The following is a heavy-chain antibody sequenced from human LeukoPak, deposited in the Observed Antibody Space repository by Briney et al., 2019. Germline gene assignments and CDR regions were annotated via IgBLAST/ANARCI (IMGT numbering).Heavy chain of an antibody. CDR3: AKLHRTTIRFDY. D-gene: IGHD1-1*01. CDR2: ISGSGGST. Sequence: GGSLRLSCAASGFTFSSYWMNWARQAPGKGLEWVSAISGSGGSTYYADSVKGRFTISRDNSKNTLYLQMNSLRAEDTAVYYCAKLHRTTIRFDYWGQGTLVTVSS. J-gene: IGHJ4*02. V-gene: IGHV3-23*01. CDR1: GFTFSSYW.